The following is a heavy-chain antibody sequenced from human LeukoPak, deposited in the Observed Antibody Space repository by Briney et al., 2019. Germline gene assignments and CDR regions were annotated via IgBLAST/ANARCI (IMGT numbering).Heavy chain of an antibody. V-gene: IGHV3-23*01. D-gene: IGHD6-19*01. CDR3: ARDQYSSGSVPPFGY. J-gene: IGHJ4*02. Sequence: PGGSLRLSCAASGFTFSSHGMNWVRQAPGKGLGWVSGIIPSGHTTYYADSVRGRFTISRDKSKNTLYLQMNSLRAEDTAVYYCARDQYSSGSVPPFGYWGQGTLVTVSS. CDR2: IIPSGHTT. CDR1: GFTFSSHG.